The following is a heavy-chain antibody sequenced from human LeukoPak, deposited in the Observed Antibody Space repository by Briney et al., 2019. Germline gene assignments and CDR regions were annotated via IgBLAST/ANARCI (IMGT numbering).Heavy chain of an antibody. Sequence: KPSETLSLTCTVSGGSISNYYWSWIRQPPGKGLEWIGYIYNSGGTNYNPSLKSRVTISVDTSKNQFSLKLSSVTAADTAVYYCARDRYYYGSGSSPAYFDYWGQGTLVTVSS. CDR1: GGSISNYY. J-gene: IGHJ4*02. D-gene: IGHD3-10*01. CDR2: IYNSGGT. V-gene: IGHV4-59*12. CDR3: ARDRYYYGSGSSPAYFDY.